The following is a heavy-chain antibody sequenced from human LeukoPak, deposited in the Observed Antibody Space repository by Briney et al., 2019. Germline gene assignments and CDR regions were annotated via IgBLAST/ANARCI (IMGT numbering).Heavy chain of an antibody. CDR3: ARELRYSGSYLDY. CDR1: GGSISSGSYY. CDR2: IYTSGST. V-gene: IGHV4-61*02. Sequence: TPSETLSLTCTVSGGSISSGSYYWSWIRQPAGKGLEWIGRIYTSGSTNYNPSLKSRVTISVDTSKSQFSLKLSSVTAADTAVYYCARELRYSGSYLDYWGQGTLVTVSS. J-gene: IGHJ4*02. D-gene: IGHD1-26*01.